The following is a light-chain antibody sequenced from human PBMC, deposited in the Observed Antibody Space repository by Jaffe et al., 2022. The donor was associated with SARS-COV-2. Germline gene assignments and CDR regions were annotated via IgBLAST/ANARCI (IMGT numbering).Light chain of an antibody. CDR1: SSDVGGSNY. V-gene: IGLV2-8*01. J-gene: IGLJ3*02. Sequence: QSALTQPPSASGSPGQSVTISCTGTSSDVGGSNYVSWYQQRPGKAPKVIIYEVYKRPSGVPDRFSGSKSGNTASLTVSGLQAEDEADYYCSSYAGSNKLVFGGGTKLTVL. CDR3: SSYAGSNKLV. CDR2: EVY.